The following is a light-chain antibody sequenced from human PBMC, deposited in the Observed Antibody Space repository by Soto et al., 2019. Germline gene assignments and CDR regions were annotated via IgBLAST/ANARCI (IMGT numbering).Light chain of an antibody. J-gene: IGKJ1*01. CDR3: QQYNNWPMT. CDR1: QSISSN. V-gene: IGKV3-15*01. Sequence: EIVMTQSPATLSVSPGERATLSCGASQSISSNFAWYQQKPGQAPRLLIYGASPRATGIPARFSGSGSGTEFTLTISSLQSEDFAVYYCQQYNNWPMTFGQGTKVEIK. CDR2: GAS.